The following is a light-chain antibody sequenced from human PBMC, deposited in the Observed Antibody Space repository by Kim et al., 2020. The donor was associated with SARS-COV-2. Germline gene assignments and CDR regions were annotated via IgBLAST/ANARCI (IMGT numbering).Light chain of an antibody. CDR1: QGVSSK. CDR2: GAS. J-gene: IGKJ4*01. CDR3: QQYDKWPLT. V-gene: IGKV3-15*01. Sequence: VSPGERGTLSCRAGQGVSSKLAWYQQKPGQSPRLLIYGASTRATGIPARFSGSGSGTEFTLTISGLQAEDYALYYCQQYDKWPLTFGGGTKVDIK.